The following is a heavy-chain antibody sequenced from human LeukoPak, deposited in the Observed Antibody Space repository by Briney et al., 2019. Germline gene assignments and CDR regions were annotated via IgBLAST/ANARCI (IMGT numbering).Heavy chain of an antibody. CDR3: ARGSYYYDSSGYYAFDY. J-gene: IGHJ4*02. CDR2: IYHSGST. D-gene: IGHD3-22*01. V-gene: IGHV4-30-2*01. Sequence: SQTLSLTCAVSGGSISSGDYSWSWIRQPPGKGLEWIGYIYHSGSTYYKPSLKSRVSISVDRSKDQFSLKLSSVTAADTAVYYCARGSYYYDSSGYYAFDYWGQGTLVTVSS. CDR1: GGSISSGDYS.